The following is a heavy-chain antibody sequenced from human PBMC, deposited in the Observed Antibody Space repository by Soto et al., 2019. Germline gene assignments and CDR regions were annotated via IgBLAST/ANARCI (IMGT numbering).Heavy chain of an antibody. Sequence: SETLSLTSGVSGGTVASSHWWSWVRQSPGGGLEWIGNVYHTGDTNFNPSLQSRVTISVDKSNNQFSLRLNSLTAADTAVYFCAREIVTAGGNNYFDPWGPGTLVTVPS. CDR3: AREIVTAGGNNYFDP. CDR2: VYHTGDT. D-gene: IGHD2-21*02. J-gene: IGHJ5*02. CDR1: GGTVASSHW. V-gene: IGHV4-4*02.